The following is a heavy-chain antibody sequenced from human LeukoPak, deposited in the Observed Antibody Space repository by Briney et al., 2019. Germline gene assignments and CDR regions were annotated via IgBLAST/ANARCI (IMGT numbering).Heavy chain of an antibody. CDR3: ARNVTAGFFDY. D-gene: IGHD1-1*01. CDR1: GSSITSNYF. V-gene: IGHV4-38-2*01. Sequence: SETLSLTCAVSGSSITSNYFWTWFRQPPGKGLEWIATIYHSWGIYFNPSLKSRVSISLDASNNQFFLKLASVTAADTAIYYCARNVTAGFFDYWGQGILITVSS. CDR2: IYHSWGI. J-gene: IGHJ4*02.